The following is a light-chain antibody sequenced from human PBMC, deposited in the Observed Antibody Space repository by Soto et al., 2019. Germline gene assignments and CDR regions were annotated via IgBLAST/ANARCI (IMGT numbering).Light chain of an antibody. Sequence: QPVLTQPPSASASLGASVTLTCTLNSGYSNYKVDWYQQRPGKGPRFVMRVGTGGIVGSKGDGIPDRFSVLGSGLNRYLTIKNLQEEDESDYHCGADPGSGSNFVVFGGGTKVTVL. CDR3: GADPGSGSNFVV. J-gene: IGLJ2*01. V-gene: IGLV9-49*01. CDR1: SGYSNYK. CDR2: VGTGGIVG.